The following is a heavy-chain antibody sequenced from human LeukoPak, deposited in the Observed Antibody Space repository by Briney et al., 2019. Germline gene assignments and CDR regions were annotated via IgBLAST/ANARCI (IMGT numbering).Heavy chain of an antibody. CDR3: ARVKKGIAVAGMNY. D-gene: IGHD6-19*01. CDR2: ISSSGSTI. V-gene: IGHV3-48*04. CDR1: GSTFSSYW. J-gene: IGHJ4*02. Sequence: GGSLRLSCAASGSTFSSYWMNWVRQAPGKGLEWVSYISSSGSTIYYADSVKGRFTISRDNAKNSLYLQMNSLRAEDTAVYYCARVKKGIAVAGMNYWGQGTLVTVSS.